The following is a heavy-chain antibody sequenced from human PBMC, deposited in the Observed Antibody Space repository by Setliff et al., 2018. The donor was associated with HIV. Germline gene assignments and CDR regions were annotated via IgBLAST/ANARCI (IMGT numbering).Heavy chain of an antibody. D-gene: IGHD2-15*01. V-gene: IGHV4-34*01. J-gene: IGHJ1*01. CDR3: ARARRAGSGPKYFPH. Sequence: PSETLSLTCAVYGGSFNGYYWSWIRQPPGKGLEWIGEINHSGSTNYNPSLKSRVTMSVDKSKNQFSLRLSSVTAADTAVYYCARARRAGSGPKYFPHWGQGTLVT. CDR2: INHSGST. CDR1: GGSFNGYY.